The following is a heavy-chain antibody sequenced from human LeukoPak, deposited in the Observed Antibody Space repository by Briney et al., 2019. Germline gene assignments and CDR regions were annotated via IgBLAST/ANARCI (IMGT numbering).Heavy chain of an antibody. CDR1: GFIFSSYW. CDR2: ISGSGGST. V-gene: IGHV3-23*01. J-gene: IGHJ5*02. CDR3: AKDRGSNWFDP. D-gene: IGHD6-25*01. Sequence: LTGGSLRLSCEASGFIFSSYWMSWVRQAPGKGLEWVSAISGSGGSTYYADSVKGRFTISRDNSKNTLYLQMNSLRAEDTAVYYCAKDRGSNWFDPWGQGTLVTVSS.